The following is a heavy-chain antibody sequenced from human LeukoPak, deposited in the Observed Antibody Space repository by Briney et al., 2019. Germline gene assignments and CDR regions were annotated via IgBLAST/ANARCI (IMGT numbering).Heavy chain of an antibody. J-gene: IGHJ3*02. CDR3: ASASSGTFNDAFDI. CDR1: GDSISDYY. D-gene: IGHD1-26*01. Sequence: SETLSLTCTVSGDSISDYYWSWIRQPPGKGLEWIAYVYYSGRINYNPSLKSRVTISVDTSKNQFSLKMSSVTAADTAVYYCASASSGTFNDAFDIWGQGTVVTVSS. V-gene: IGHV4-59*01. CDR2: VYYSGRI.